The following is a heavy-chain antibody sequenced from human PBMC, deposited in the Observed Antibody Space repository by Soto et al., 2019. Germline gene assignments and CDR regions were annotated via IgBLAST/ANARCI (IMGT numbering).Heavy chain of an antibody. J-gene: IGHJ5*02. CDR2: IIPIFDTA. D-gene: IGHD3-10*01. CDR1: AATFSSYA. Sequence: ASVKVACNASAATFSSYAISWVRQGPGQGLECMGGIIPIFDTANYAQKFQGRVTITADKSTSTDYMELSSLRSEDTAVYYCARNRKSEYNWFGPWGQGTLVTVSS. CDR3: ARNRKSEYNWFGP. V-gene: IGHV1-69*06.